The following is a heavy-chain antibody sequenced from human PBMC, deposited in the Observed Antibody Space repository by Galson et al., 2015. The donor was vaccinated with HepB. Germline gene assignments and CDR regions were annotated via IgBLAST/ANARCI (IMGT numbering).Heavy chain of an antibody. D-gene: IGHD6-6*01. CDR3: ARRELGSSSGYYYGMDV. J-gene: IGHJ6*02. Sequence: QSGAEVKKPGESLRISCKGSGYSFTSYWISWVRQMPGKGLEWMGRIDPSDSYTDYSPSFQGHVTISADKSISTAYLQWSSLKASDTAMYYCARRELGSSSGYYYGMDVWGQGTTVTVSS. V-gene: IGHV5-10-1*01. CDR2: IDPSDSYT. CDR1: GYSFTSYW.